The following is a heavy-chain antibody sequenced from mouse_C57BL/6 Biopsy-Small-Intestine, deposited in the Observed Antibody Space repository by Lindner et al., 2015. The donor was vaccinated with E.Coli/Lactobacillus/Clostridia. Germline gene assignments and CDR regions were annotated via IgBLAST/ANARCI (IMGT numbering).Heavy chain of an antibody. V-gene: IGHV1-18*01. J-gene: IGHJ1*03. CDR3: ARRGNYYGSSYWYFDV. CDR2: INPNNGGT. CDR1: GYTFTDYN. D-gene: IGHD1-1*01. Sequence: VQLQESGPELVKPGASVKIPCKASGYTFTDYNMDWVKQSHGKSLEWIGDINPNNGGTIYNQKFKGKATLTVDKSSSTAYMELRSLTSEDTAVYYCARRGNYYGSSYWYFDVWGTGTTVTVSS.